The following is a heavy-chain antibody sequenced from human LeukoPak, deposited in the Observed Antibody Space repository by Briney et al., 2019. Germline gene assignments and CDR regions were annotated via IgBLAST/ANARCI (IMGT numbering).Heavy chain of an antibody. V-gene: IGHV3-9*01. Sequence: GGSLRLSCAASGFIFDDYAMPWVRQAPGKGLEWVSGISWSSGNIGYADSVKGRFTISRDNAKNSLYLQMNSLRAEDTALYYCTRAHRRYDYGVGDVWGQGTTVTVSS. D-gene: IGHD5-18*01. J-gene: IGHJ6*02. CDR3: TRAHRRYDYGVGDV. CDR1: GFIFDDYA. CDR2: ISWSSGNI.